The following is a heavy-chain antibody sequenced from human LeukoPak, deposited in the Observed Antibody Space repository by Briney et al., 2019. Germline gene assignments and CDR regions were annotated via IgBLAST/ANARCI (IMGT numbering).Heavy chain of an antibody. V-gene: IGHV1-8*03. CDR1: GYTFTSYD. J-gene: IGHJ3*02. D-gene: IGHD1-7*01. Sequence: ASVKVSCKASGYTFTSYDINWVRQATGQGLEWMGWMNPNSGNTGYAQKFQGRVTITRNTSISTAYMELSSLRSEDTAVYYCARGITGTRRRGDAFDIWGQGTMVTVSS. CDR3: ARGITGTRRRGDAFDI. CDR2: MNPNSGNT.